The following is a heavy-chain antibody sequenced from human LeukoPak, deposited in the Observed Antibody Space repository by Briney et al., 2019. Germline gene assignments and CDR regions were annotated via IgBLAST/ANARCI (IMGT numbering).Heavy chain of an antibody. V-gene: IGHV4-31*02. Sequence: SETLSLTCTVSGGSVTSNGYFWSWIRHLPGKGLEWIGYISYSGAIYYNPSLRSRLTISLDTSKNQFSLRLTSVTAADTAVYYCAREGYDSSGYYYFDYWGQGTLVTVSS. CDR3: AREGYDSSGYYYFDY. CDR1: GGSVTSNGYF. D-gene: IGHD3-22*01. J-gene: IGHJ4*02. CDR2: ISYSGAI.